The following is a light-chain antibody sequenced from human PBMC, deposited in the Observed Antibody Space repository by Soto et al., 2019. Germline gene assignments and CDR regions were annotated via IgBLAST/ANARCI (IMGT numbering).Light chain of an antibody. Sequence: EIVMTQSPATLSVSPGERDTLSCRASQSVSSYLAWYQHKPGQPPRLLIYGASTRATGIPARFSGSGSGTDFSLTISSLQSEDCAVYFCQQCSDWPLFTFGQGTRLEIK. V-gene: IGKV3-15*01. J-gene: IGKJ5*01. CDR3: QQCSDWPLFT. CDR1: QSVSSY. CDR2: GAS.